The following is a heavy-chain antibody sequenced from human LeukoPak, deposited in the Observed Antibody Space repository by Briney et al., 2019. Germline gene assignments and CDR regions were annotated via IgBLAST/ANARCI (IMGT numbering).Heavy chain of an antibody. CDR1: GFTFTNAW. J-gene: IGHJ5*02. Sequence: GGSLRLSCVASGFTFTNAWMSWVRQVPGKGLEWVGRIKSLTDGGATDYAAPVKGRFTISRDDSRDTLCLQMNSLKTEDTAVYYCAKDHEGFWSGLDPWGQGTLVTVSS. D-gene: IGHD3-3*01. CDR2: IKSLTDGGAT. V-gene: IGHV3-15*01. CDR3: AKDHEGFWSGLDP.